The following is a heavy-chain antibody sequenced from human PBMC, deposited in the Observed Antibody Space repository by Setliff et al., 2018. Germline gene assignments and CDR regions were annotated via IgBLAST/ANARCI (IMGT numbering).Heavy chain of an antibody. Sequence: ASVKVSCKASGYTFTNYYMHWVRQAPGQGLEWMGIINPSGGSTSYAQKLQGRVTMTTDTSTSTAYMELRSLRSDDTAVYYCAREGDILTGFPHGYYFDYWGQGTLVTVSS. V-gene: IGHV1-46*01. CDR1: GYTFTNYY. CDR3: AREGDILTGFPHGYYFDY. J-gene: IGHJ4*02. D-gene: IGHD3-9*01. CDR2: INPSGGST.